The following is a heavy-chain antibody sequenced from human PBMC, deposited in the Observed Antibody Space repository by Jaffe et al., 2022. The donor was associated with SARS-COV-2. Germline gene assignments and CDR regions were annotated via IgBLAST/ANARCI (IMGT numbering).Heavy chain of an antibody. D-gene: IGHD6-19*01. V-gene: IGHV3-23*01. CDR1: EFIFSSHA. J-gene: IGHJ4*02. CDR3: VKRKWTGSGFLPFDH. Sequence: EVHLLESGGGLVQPGGSLRLSCAASEFIFSSHALSWVRQAPGRGLEWVSTISTSDGDTYYADSVKGRFTISRDNSKSTLYLQMNSLRAEDTAVYYCVKRKWTGSGFLPFDHWGQGTRVTVSS. CDR2: ISTSDGDT.